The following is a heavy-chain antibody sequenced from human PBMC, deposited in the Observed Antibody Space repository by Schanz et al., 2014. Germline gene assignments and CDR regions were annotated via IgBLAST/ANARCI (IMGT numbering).Heavy chain of an antibody. D-gene: IGHD6-6*01. CDR2: ISNSGYTI. CDR3: ARAPPPYSSSPYYWYYGMDV. V-gene: IGHV3-11*01. Sequence: QVQLVESGGGLVKPGGSLRLSCAASGFTFSDYYMNWIRQAPGKGLEWVSYISNSGYTIYYADSVKGRFTISRDNAKNPLYLQMNSLGAETTPLYYCARAPPPYSSSPYYWYYGMDVWGQGTTVTVSS. CDR1: GFTFSDYY. J-gene: IGHJ6*02.